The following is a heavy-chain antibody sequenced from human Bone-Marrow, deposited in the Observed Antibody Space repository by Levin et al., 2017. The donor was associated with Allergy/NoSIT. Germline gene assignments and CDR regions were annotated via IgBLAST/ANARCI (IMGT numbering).Heavy chain of an antibody. CDR1: GFTFSHSW. V-gene: IGHV3-7*01. Sequence: GPVKVSCAASGFTFSHSWMSWVRQAPGKGLEWVANIKEDGSEKYYVDSVKGRFTISRDNAKNSLYVQMNSLRAEDTAVYYCARDQFRRATIGARWFDPWGQGTLVTVSP. D-gene: IGHD5-24*01. CDR3: ARDQFRRATIGARWFDP. CDR2: IKEDGSEK. J-gene: IGHJ5*02.